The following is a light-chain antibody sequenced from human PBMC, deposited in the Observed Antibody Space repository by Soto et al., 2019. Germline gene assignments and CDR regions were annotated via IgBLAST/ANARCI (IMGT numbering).Light chain of an antibody. CDR3: QQDYSTLAT. Sequence: DIQMSQSPSSLSASVGDRVTITCRAAESISRHLNWYQQKPVRAPDLLIYAASTLQNGVPSRFTGSGSGTEFTLTITGLQLEDFATYYCQQDYSTLATFGQGTRLEIK. V-gene: IGKV1-39*01. CDR1: ESISRH. J-gene: IGKJ5*01. CDR2: AAS.